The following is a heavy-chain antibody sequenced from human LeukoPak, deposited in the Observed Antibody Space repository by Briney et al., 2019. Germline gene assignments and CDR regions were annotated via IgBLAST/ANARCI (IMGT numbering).Heavy chain of an antibody. J-gene: IGHJ4*02. CDR2: FDPEDGET. V-gene: IGHV1-24*01. D-gene: IGHD6-13*01. CDR1: GYTLTELS. CDR3: ATDLAIAAAGTGTTRDY. Sequence: GASVKVSCKVSGYTLTELSMHWVRQAPGKGLEWMGGFDPEDGETIYVQKFQGRVTMTEDTSTDTAYMELSSLRSEDTAVYYCATDLAIAAAGTGTTRDYWGQGTLVTVSS.